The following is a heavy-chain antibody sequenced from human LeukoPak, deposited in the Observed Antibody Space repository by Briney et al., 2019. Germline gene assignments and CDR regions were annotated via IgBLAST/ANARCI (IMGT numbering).Heavy chain of an antibody. V-gene: IGHV5-51*04. CDR2: IYPGDSHT. J-gene: IGHJ5*02. Sequence: GESLKISCKGSGYSFATYWIGWVRQMPGKGLEWMGIIYPGDSHTRYSPSFQGQVTISADKPISTAYLQWSSLKASDTAMYYCAISIANWFDPWGQGTLVTVSS. CDR1: GYSFATYW. CDR3: AISIANWFDP.